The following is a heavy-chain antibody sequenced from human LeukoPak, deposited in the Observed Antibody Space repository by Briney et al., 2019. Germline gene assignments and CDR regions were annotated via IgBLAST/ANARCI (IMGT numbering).Heavy chain of an antibody. D-gene: IGHD6-19*01. Sequence: GGSLRLSCAASGFTFSRYGMHWVRQAPGKGLEWVAVIWYDGSNKYYADSVKGRFTISRDNSKNTLYLQMDSLTVEDMAVYYCTRDPIAVTAPAEYSQNWGQGTLVTVSS. CDR3: TRDPIAVTAPAEYSQN. J-gene: IGHJ1*01. CDR1: GFTFSRYG. V-gene: IGHV3-33*01. CDR2: IWYDGSNK.